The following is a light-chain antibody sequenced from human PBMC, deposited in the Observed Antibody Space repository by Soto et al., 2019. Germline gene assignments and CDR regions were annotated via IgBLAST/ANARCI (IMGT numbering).Light chain of an antibody. CDR1: QTISSW. CDR2: KAS. Sequence: DIQMTQSPSTLSASVGDRVTITCRASQTISSWLAWYQQKPGKAPKLLIYKASSLESGVPSRFSGSGSGTKFTPSISSLQPDDFATYHCQQYNTYPRTFGQGTKVEIK. V-gene: IGKV1-5*03. J-gene: IGKJ1*01. CDR3: QQYNTYPRT.